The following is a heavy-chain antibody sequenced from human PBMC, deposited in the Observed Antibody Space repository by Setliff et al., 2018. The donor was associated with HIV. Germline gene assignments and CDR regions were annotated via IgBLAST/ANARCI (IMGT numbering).Heavy chain of an antibody. CDR1: GGSFTDIGGSFTDYY. CDR3: ARSVDTTLVPAYYFDY. Sequence: SETLSLTCAVFGGSFTDIGGSFTDYYWIWIRQPPGKGLEWIGEINHSGSTHYNPSLKSRFTISIDTSKNQFSLKLSSVTAADTAVYYYARSVDTTLVPAYYFDYWGQGTLVTVSS. CDR2: INHSGST. V-gene: IGHV4-34*01. D-gene: IGHD5-18*01. J-gene: IGHJ4*02.